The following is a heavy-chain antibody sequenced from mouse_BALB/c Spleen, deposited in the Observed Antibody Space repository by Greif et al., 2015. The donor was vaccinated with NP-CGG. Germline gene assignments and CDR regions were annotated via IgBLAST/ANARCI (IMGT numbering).Heavy chain of an antibody. CDR2: ISSGGSYT. D-gene: IGHD1-1*01. V-gene: IGHV5-6-4*01. CDR3: TRDQRDYYGYFDY. CDR1: GFTFSSYT. Sequence: EVKVVESGGGLVKPGGSLKLSCAASGFTFSSYTMSWVRQTPEKRLEWVATISSGGSYTYYPDSVKGRFTISRDNAKNTLYLQMSSLKSEDTAMYYCTRDQRDYYGYFDYWGQGTTLTVSS. J-gene: IGHJ2*01.